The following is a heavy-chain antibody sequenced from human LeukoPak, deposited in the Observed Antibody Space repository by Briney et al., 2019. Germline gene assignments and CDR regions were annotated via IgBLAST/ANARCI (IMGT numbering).Heavy chain of an antibody. J-gene: IGHJ4*02. CDR2: INPNSGGT. Sequence: ASVKVSCKASGYTFTSYYMHWVRQAPGQGLEWMGWINPNSGGTNYAQKFQGRVTMTRDTSISTAYMELSRLRSDDTAVYYCARFPSYCSSTSCYIWTAPFDYWGQGTLVTVSS. D-gene: IGHD2-2*02. CDR3: ARFPSYCSSTSCYIWTAPFDY. V-gene: IGHV1-2*02. CDR1: GYTFTSYY.